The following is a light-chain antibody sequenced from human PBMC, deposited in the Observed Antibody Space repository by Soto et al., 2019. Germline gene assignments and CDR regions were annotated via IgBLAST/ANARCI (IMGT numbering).Light chain of an antibody. Sequence: QSALTQPPSASGSPGQSVTISCTGTSSDVGGYKFVSWYQQHPGKAPKLIIDEVTKRPSGVPNRFSGSKSGNTASLTVSGRQNDEEADYYCTSKRGSHALVFGGGTKLTVL. J-gene: IGLJ3*02. CDR1: SSDVGGYKF. CDR2: EVT. CDR3: TSKRGSHALV. V-gene: IGLV2-8*01.